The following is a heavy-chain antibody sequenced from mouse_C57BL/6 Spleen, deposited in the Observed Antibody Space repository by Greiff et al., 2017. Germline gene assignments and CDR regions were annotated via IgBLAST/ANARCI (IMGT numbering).Heavy chain of an antibody. CDR1: GYTFTSYW. D-gene: IGHD2-2*01. J-gene: IGHJ3*01. Sequence: QVQLQQPGAELVKPGASVKLSCKASGYTFTSYWMQWVKQRPGQGLEWIGEIDPSDSYTNYNQKFKGKATLTVDTSSSTAYMQLSSLTSEDSAVYYCARKGYYGYDEAWFAYWGQGTLVTVSA. V-gene: IGHV1-50*01. CDR2: IDPSDSYT. CDR3: ARKGYYGYDEAWFAY.